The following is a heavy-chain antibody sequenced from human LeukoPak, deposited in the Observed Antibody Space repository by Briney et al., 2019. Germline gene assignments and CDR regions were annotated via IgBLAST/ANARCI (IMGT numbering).Heavy chain of an antibody. Sequence: GGSLRLSCAASGFTFSSYWMSWVRQAPGKGLEWVANIKQDGSDKYYVDSVKGRFTISRDNAKNSLYLQMNSVRAEDTAVYYCARSLGYCGAGSCFPFDYWGQGTLVTVSS. CDR2: IKQDGSDK. D-gene: IGHD2-15*01. CDR1: GFTFSSYW. J-gene: IGHJ4*02. V-gene: IGHV3-7*05. CDR3: ARSLGYCGAGSCFPFDY.